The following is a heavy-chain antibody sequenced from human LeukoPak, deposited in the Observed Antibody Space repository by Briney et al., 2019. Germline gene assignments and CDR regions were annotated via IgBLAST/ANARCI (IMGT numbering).Heavy chain of an antibody. CDR3: ARELTLTMAFDI. Sequence: SETLSLTCTVSRGSVITYSWSWIRQPAGEGLEWIGRFYTNGSTNYNPSLKTRVTLSIDKSKNHFSLKLSSVTAADTAVYYCARELTLTMAFDIWGQGTLVTVSS. CDR2: FYTNGST. CDR1: RGSVITYS. J-gene: IGHJ3*02. V-gene: IGHV4-4*07. D-gene: IGHD1/OR15-1a*01.